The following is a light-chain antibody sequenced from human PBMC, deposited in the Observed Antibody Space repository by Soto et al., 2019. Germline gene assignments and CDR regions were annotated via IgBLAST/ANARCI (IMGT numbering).Light chain of an antibody. CDR1: QSVNIH. V-gene: IGKV3-15*01. CDR3: QQYSHWPLT. CDR2: GTT. J-gene: IGKJ4*01. Sequence: EIVMTQSPATLSVSPGERATLSCRASQSVNIHLAWYQQKPGQAPRLLIYGTTTRATGIPARFSGSGSGTEFTLTIASLQSEDLGIYYCQQYSHWPLTFGGGTKVDI.